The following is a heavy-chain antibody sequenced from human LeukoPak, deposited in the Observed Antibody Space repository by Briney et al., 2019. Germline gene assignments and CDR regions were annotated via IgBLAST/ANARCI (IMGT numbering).Heavy chain of an antibody. CDR2: IYSTRTT. J-gene: IGHJ4*02. V-gene: IGHV4-4*07. CDR3: ARAHTSSCNGGPCPVFLDY. CDR1: GGSISSYY. Sequence: PLETLSLTCTVSGGSISSYYWSWIRQPAGPGLEWLGRIYSTRTTDYNSSLKSRVTMSLDTSKIQVSLRLSDVTAADTAVYYCARAHTSSCNGGPCPVFLDYWGQGTLVTVSS. D-gene: IGHD2-15*01.